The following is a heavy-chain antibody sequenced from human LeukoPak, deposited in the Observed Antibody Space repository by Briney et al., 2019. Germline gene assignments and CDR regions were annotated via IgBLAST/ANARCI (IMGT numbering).Heavy chain of an antibody. D-gene: IGHD3-9*01. V-gene: IGHV1-8*01. Sequence: ASVKVSCKDSGYTFTSYDINWVRQATGQGLEWMGWMNPNSGNTGYAQKFQGRVTMTRNTSISTAYMELSSLRSEDTAVYYCARGYGRYFDWLLSSGPDAFDIWGQGTMVTVSS. CDR2: MNPNSGNT. CDR1: GYTFTSYD. J-gene: IGHJ3*02. CDR3: ARGYGRYFDWLLSSGPDAFDI.